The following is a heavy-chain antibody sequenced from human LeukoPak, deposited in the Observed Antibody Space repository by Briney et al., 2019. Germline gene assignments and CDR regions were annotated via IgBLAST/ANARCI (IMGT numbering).Heavy chain of an antibody. V-gene: IGHV1-8*03. D-gene: IGHD1-26*01. Sequence: GASVKVSCKASGYTFTGYYMHWVRQATGQGLEWMGWMNPNSGNTGYAQKFQGRVTITRNTSISTAYMELSSLRSEDTAVYYCARGWDVYYYYMDVWGKGTTVTVSS. CDR1: GYTFTGYY. CDR2: MNPNSGNT. J-gene: IGHJ6*03. CDR3: ARGWDVYYYYMDV.